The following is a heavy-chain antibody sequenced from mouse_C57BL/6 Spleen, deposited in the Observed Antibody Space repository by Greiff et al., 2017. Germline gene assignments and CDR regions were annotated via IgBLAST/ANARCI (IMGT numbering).Heavy chain of an antibody. CDR3: ARGRGNSGDY. Sequence: QVQLQQSGAELVKPGASVKISCKASGYAFSSYWMNWVKQRPGKGLEWIGQIYPGDGATNYNGKFKGKATLPVDKSSSTAYMQRSSLDAEDAAVCLWARGRGNSGDYWGQGTSVTVSS. V-gene: IGHV1-80*01. CDR2: IYPGDGAT. CDR1: GYAFSSYW. J-gene: IGHJ4*01. D-gene: IGHD2-1*01.